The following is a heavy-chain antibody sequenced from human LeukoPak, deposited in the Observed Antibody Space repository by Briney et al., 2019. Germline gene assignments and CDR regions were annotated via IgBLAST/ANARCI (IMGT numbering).Heavy chain of an antibody. Sequence: PSETLSLTCAVSGGSISSGAYSWSWIRQPPGKGLEWIGYIYHSGSTYYNPSLKSRVTMSVDTSKNQFSLKLSSVTAADTAVYYCARGADYGLYYFDYWGQGTLVTVSS. D-gene: IGHD4-17*01. V-gene: IGHV4-30-4*07. CDR1: GGSISSGAYS. CDR2: IYHSGST. J-gene: IGHJ4*02. CDR3: ARGADYGLYYFDY.